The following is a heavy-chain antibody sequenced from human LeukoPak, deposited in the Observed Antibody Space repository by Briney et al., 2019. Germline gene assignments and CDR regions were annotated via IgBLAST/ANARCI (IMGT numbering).Heavy chain of an antibody. J-gene: IGHJ4*02. V-gene: IGHV3-33*06. CDR2: IWYDGSNK. D-gene: IGHD2-21*01. CDR1: GFTLSSYC. Sequence: PGGSLRLSCAAYGFTLSSYCMHWVRQAPGKGLEWEAVIWYDGSNKYYADSVKGRFTISRDNSKNTLYRQMNSLRAEDTAVYYCAKVFAAKYGDFDYWGQGTLVTVSS. CDR3: AKVFAAKYGDFDY.